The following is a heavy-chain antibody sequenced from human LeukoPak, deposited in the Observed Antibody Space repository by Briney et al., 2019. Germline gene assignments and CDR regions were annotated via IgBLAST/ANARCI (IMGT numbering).Heavy chain of an antibody. Sequence: NASETLSLTCTVSGGSISSSSYYWGWIRQPPGKGLEWIGSIYYSGSTYYNPSLKSRVTISVDTSKNQFSLKLSSVTAADTAVYYCASLMVIAAWGQGTLVTVSS. CDR1: GGSISSSSYY. D-gene: IGHD2-8*01. J-gene: IGHJ5*02. V-gene: IGHV4-39*07. CDR3: ASLMVIAA. CDR2: IYYSGST.